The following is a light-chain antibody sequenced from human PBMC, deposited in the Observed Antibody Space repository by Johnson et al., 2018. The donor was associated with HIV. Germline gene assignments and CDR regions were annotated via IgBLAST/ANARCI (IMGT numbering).Light chain of an antibody. V-gene: IGLV1-51*01. J-gene: IGLJ1*01. CDR2: DNN. CDR1: SSNIGNNY. CDR3: GTWDSSLSAGEYF. Sequence: QSVLTQPPSVSAAPGQKVTISCSGSSSNIGNNYVSWYQQLPGTAPKLLIYDNNKRPSGIPDRFSASKSDTSATLGITGLQTGDEADYYCGTWDSSLSAGEYFFVTGTKVTVL.